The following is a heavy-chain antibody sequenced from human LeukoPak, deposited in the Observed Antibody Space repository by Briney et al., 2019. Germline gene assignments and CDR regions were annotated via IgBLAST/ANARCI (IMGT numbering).Heavy chain of an antibody. J-gene: IGHJ4*02. V-gene: IGHV1-18*01. Sequence: ASVKVSCKASGYTFSTYAISWVRQAPGQGLEWMGRISVYNGNANYPQKFQGRVTMSTDTSTGTAYMELRSLRSNDTAVYYCARYAQDTNGWYYFDYWGQGTLVTVSS. CDR2: ISVYNGNA. CDR3: ARYAQDTNGWYYFDY. D-gene: IGHD6-19*01. CDR1: GYTFSTYA.